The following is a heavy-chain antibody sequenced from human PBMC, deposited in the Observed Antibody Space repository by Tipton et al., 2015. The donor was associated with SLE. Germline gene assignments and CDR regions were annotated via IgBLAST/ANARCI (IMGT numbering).Heavy chain of an antibody. V-gene: IGHV4-4*02. CDR1: GYSISSGYY. CDR2: INHSGST. CDR3: ARLGDNDFWSGYYGGWYFDL. D-gene: IGHD3-3*01. Sequence: TLSLTCAVSGYSISSGYYWSWVRQSPGKGLEWIGEINHSGSTKFNPSLKSRLTISVDTSKNQFSLKLNSVAAADTAVYYCARLGDNDFWSGYYGGWYFDLWGRGTLVTVSS. J-gene: IGHJ2*01.